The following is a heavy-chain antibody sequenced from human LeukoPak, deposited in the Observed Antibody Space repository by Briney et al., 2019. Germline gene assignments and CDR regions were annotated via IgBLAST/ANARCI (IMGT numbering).Heavy chain of an antibody. CDR3: ARGGIPAAISMNWFDP. V-gene: IGHV4-4*07. CDR2: IYTSGIT. Sequence: PSETLSLTCTVSGGSISSYYWSWIRQPAGKGLEWIGRIYTSGITSYNPSFKSRVTTSVDTSKNQFSLKLISVTAADTAVYYCARGGIPAAISMNWFDPWGQGTLVTVSS. J-gene: IGHJ5*02. D-gene: IGHD2-2*01. CDR1: GGSISSYY.